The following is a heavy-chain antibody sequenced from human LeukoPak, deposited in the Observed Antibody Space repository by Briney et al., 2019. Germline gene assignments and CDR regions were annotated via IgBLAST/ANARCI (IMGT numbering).Heavy chain of an antibody. CDR1: XFTFXXXY. CDR2: ISSSGSTI. CDR3: ARESYCGGDCSAFDY. D-gene: IGHD2-21*02. Sequence: XRLSXXXXXFTFXXXYMSWIRQXPGKGLEWVSYISSSGSTIYYADSVKGRFTISRDNAKNSLYLQMNSLRAEDTAVYYCARESYCGGDCSAFDYWGQGTLVTVSS. V-gene: IGHV3-11*01. J-gene: IGHJ4*02.